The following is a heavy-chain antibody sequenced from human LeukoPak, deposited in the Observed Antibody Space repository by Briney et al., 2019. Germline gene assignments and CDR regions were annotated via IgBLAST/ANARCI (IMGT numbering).Heavy chain of an antibody. D-gene: IGHD6-13*01. Sequence: SETLSLTCTVSGGSISSYYWSWIRQPPGKGREWIGYIYYSGSTNYNPSLKSRVTISVDTSKNQFSLKLSSVTAADTAVYYCASSYSSSWSRAFDIWGQGTMVTVSS. CDR2: IYYSGST. J-gene: IGHJ3*02. CDR3: ASSYSSSWSRAFDI. V-gene: IGHV4-59*01. CDR1: GGSISSYY.